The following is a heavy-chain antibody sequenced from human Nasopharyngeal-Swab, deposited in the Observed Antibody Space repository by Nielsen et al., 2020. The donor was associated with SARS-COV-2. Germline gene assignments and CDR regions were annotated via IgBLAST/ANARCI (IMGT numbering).Heavy chain of an antibody. D-gene: IGHD3-3*01. CDR1: GFTFDDHA. CDR3: ARTREDFGVVRPDYYYYGMDV. CDR2: ISWNSGSI. J-gene: IGHJ6*02. Sequence: SLKISCAASGFTFDDHAMHWVRQAPGKGLEWVSGISWNSGSIGYADSVKGRFTISRDNAKNSLYLQMNSLRAEDTALYYCARTREDFGVVRPDYYYYGMDVWGQGTTVTVSS. V-gene: IGHV3-9*01.